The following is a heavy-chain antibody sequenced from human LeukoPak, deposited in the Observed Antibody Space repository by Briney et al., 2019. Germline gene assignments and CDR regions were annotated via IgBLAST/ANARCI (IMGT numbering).Heavy chain of an antibody. D-gene: IGHD4-11*01. CDR3: AKSGSNWAYLQY. Sequence: PGGSLRLSCAVSGFTLSNYGMHWVRQARGRGLEWVAVIWYDGTNKYYADSVRGRFTISRDSSKNTLYLQMNSLRAEDTAVYYCAKSGSNWAYLQYWGQGTLVTVSS. CDR2: IWYDGTNK. CDR1: GFTLSNYG. V-gene: IGHV3-33*06. J-gene: IGHJ4*02.